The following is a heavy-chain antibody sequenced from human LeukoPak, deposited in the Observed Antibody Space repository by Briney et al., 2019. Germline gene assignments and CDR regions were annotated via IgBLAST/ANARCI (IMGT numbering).Heavy chain of an antibody. CDR1: GFTFSSYE. J-gene: IGHJ4*02. CDR2: ISSSGSTI. D-gene: IGHD3-22*01. Sequence: GGSLRLSCAASGFTFSSYEMNWVRQAPGKGLEWVSYISSSGSTIYYADSVKGRFTISRDNAKNSLYLQMNSLRAEDTAVYYCARYYYDSSVYDYWGQGTLSPSPQ. V-gene: IGHV3-48*03. CDR3: ARYYYDSSVYDY.